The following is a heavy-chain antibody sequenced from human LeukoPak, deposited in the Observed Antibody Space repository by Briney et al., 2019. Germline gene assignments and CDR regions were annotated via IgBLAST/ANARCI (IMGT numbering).Heavy chain of an antibody. CDR2: IRYDGSNK. CDR3: AKELVVVPAGFDY. V-gene: IGHV3-30*02. CDR1: GFTFSSYG. D-gene: IGHD2-2*01. J-gene: IGHJ4*02. Sequence: GGSLRLSCEASGFTFSSYGMHWVRQAPGKGLEWVAFIRYDGSNKYYADSVKGRFTISRDNSKNTLYLQMNSLRAEDTAVYYCAKELVVVPAGFDYWGQGTLVTVSS.